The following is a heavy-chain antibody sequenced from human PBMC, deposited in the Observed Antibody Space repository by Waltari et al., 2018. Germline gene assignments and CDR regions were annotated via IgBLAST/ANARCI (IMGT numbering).Heavy chain of an antibody. Sequence: QVQLVESGGGVVQPGGSLRLSCAASGFTFSSYGMPWVRQAPGKGLEWVAFIRYDGSNKCYADSVKGRFTISRDNSKNTLYLQMNSLRAEDTAVYYCAKDENPNYYYYYMDVWGKGTTVTVSS. V-gene: IGHV3-30*02. CDR3: AKDENPNYYYYYMDV. CDR1: GFTFSSYG. J-gene: IGHJ6*03. CDR2: IRYDGSNK.